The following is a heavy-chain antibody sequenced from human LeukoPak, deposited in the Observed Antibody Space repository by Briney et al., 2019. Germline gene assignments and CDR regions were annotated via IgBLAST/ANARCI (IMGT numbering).Heavy chain of an antibody. J-gene: IGHJ5*02. Sequence: PGGSLRLSCAASGFTFSSYAMSWVRQAPGKGLEWVPAISGSGGSTYYADSVKGRFTISRDNSKNTLYLQMNSLRAEDTAVYYCAKNRRVTYYYDSSGYPSLGTSWGQGTLVTVSS. CDR3: AKNRRVTYYYDSSGYPSLGTS. CDR2: ISGSGGST. V-gene: IGHV3-23*01. D-gene: IGHD3-22*01. CDR1: GFTFSSYA.